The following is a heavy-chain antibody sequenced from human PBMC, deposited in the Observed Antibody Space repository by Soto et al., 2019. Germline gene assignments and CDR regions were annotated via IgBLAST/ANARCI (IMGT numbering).Heavy chain of an antibody. CDR2: IYSSENT. Sequence: SETQSLTSTVSGGTVRSSIYSWGWIRQSPGKGLEWIGTIYSSENTYYNPSLLSRVTISVDTSKNEFSLRLGSVTAADTAVYYCARLNGYCISTNCHGYYGMDVWGQGTTVTVSS. V-gene: IGHV4-39*01. CDR3: ARLNGYCISTNCHGYYGMDV. CDR1: GGTVRSSIYS. D-gene: IGHD2-2*03. J-gene: IGHJ6*02.